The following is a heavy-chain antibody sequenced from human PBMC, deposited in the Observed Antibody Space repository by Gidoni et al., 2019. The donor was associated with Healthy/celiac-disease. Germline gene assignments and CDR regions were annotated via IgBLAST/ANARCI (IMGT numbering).Heavy chain of an antibody. CDR2: ISSSGSTI. J-gene: IGHJ4*02. D-gene: IGHD1-26*01. V-gene: IGHV3-48*03. CDR1: GFTFSSYE. Sequence: EVQLVESGGGLVQPGGSLRLSCAASGFTFSSYEMNWVRQAPGKGLEWVSYISSSGSTIYYADSVKGRFTISRDNAKNSLYLQMNSLRAEDTAVYYCARERWELRGDDFDYWGQGTLVTVSS. CDR3: ARERWELRGDDFDY.